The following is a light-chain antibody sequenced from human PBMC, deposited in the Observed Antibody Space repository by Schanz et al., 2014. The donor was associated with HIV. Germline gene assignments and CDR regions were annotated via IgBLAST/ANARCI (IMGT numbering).Light chain of an antibody. J-gene: IGLJ3*02. CDR3: SSYTSSSTWV. Sequence: QSALTQPASVSGSPGQSITISCTGTSSDVGGYKNVSWYQQHPGKAPKLLIYDVSNRSAGVSNRFSGSKSGNTASLTISGLQAEDEADYYCSSYTSSSTWVFGGGTKLTVL. CDR2: DVS. CDR1: SSDVGGYKN. V-gene: IGLV2-14*01.